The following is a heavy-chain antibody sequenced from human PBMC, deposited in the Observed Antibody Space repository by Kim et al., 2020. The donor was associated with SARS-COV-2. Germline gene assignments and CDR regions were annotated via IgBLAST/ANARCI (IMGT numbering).Heavy chain of an antibody. V-gene: IGHV3-23*01. Sequence: GGSLRLSCAATGFTFSKYSMTWVRQAPGKGLEWVSSISGWGETYYADSVKGRFAVSRDNSKSTVFLQVNSLRAEDTAIYYCAKRSDYSITWHFDYWGQGTLVTVSS. J-gene: IGHJ4*02. D-gene: IGHD6-13*01. CDR1: GFTFSKYS. CDR2: ISGWGET. CDR3: AKRSDYSITWHFDY.